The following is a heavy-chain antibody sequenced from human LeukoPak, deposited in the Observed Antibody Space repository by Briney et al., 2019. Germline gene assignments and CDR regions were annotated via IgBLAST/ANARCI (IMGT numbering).Heavy chain of an antibody. CDR1: GGSISSYY. CDR2: IYYSGGT. J-gene: IGHJ4*02. V-gene: IGHV4-59*08. CDR3: AGHHPRNTVDF. Sequence: SETLSLTCTVSGGSISSYYWRWIRQPPGKGLEWIGYIYYSGGTNYNPSLKSRVTISLDTSKNQFSLKLSSVTAADTAVYYCAGHHPRNTVDFWGQGTLVTVSS. D-gene: IGHD2-8*02.